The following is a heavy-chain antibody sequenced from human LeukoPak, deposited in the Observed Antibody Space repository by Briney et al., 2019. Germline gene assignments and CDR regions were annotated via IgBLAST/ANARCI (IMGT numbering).Heavy chain of an antibody. D-gene: IGHD3-3*01. V-gene: IGHV3-21*01. J-gene: IGHJ3*02. CDR1: GFTFSSYS. CDR3: ARHPKTYYDFWSGPTLILDAFDI. CDR2: MSSSRSYI. Sequence: GGSLRLSCAASGFTFSSYSMNWVRQASGKGLEWVSSMSSSRSYIYYADSVKGRFTISRDNAKNSLYLQMNSLRAEDTAVYYCARHPKTYYDFWSGPTLILDAFDIWGQGTMVTVSS.